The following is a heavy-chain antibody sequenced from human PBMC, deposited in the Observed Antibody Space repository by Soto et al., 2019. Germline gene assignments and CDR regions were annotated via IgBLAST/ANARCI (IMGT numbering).Heavy chain of an antibody. J-gene: IGHJ4*02. D-gene: IGHD2-21*01. CDR1: GFTFSNYV. CDR2: IWYDGNNK. CDR3: ARGLHSLFDY. Sequence: GGPLRLSCAASGFTFSNYVMHWGRQAPGKGLEWVAVIWYDGNNKYYADSVKGRFTISRDNSNNTLYVQMTSLRAEDTAVYYCARGLHSLFDYWGQGTLVTVSS. V-gene: IGHV3-33*01.